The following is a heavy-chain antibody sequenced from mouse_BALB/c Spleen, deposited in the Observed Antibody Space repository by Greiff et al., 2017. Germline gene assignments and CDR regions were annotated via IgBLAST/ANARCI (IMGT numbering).Heavy chain of an antibody. CDR2: IDPSDSET. CDR1: GYSFTSYW. V-gene: IGHV1S126*01. J-gene: IGHJ2*01. D-gene: IGHD2-2*01. CDR3: ARGGIYYGYGEDY. Sequence: VQGVESGPQLVRPGASVKISCKASGYSFTSYWMHWVKQRPGQGLEWIGMIDPSDSETRLNQKFKDKATLTVDKSSSTAYMQLSSPTSEDSAVYYCARGGIYYGYGEDYWGQGTTLTVSS.